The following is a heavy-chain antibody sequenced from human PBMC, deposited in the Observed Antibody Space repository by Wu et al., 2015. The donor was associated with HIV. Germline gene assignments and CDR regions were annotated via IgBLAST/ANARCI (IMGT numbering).Heavy chain of an antibody. CDR1: GNTLTELT. Sequence: VQLVQSGAEVKKPGASVQVSCKVSGNTLTELTMHWVRQPHGKGLEWMGSFDPENGGPIYAQSFQGRISMTVDTSSHTAYMELRSLRSEDTALYYCATGYRVRRLTPLAFWGQGVLVTVSS. V-gene: IGHV1-24*01. D-gene: IGHD3-10*01. CDR2: FDPENGGP. CDR3: ATGYRVRRLTPLAF. J-gene: IGHJ4*02.